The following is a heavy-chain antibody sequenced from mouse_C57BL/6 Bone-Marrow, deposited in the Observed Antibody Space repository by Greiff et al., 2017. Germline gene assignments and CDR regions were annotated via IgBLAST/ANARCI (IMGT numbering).Heavy chain of an antibody. CDR2: INPSSGYT. CDR3: ARDEYDFGHYFDY. J-gene: IGHJ2*01. Sequence: VQLQQSGADLARPGASVKMSCKASGYTFTSYTMHWVKQRPGQGLEWIGYINPSSGYTKYNQKFKDKATLTADKSSSTAYMHLSSLTSEDSAVYYCARDEYDFGHYFDYWGQGTTLTVSS. D-gene: IGHD2-4*01. CDR1: GYTFTSYT. V-gene: IGHV1-4*01.